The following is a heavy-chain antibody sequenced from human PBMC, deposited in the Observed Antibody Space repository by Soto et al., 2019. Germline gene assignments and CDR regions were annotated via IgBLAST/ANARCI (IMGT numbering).Heavy chain of an antibody. CDR2: MNPKTGNT. V-gene: IGHV1-8*01. J-gene: IGHJ5*02. CDR1: GYTFTGYD. CDR3: ARASKLCSGGGGYSDWFDP. D-gene: IGHD2-15*01. Sequence: ASVKVSCKASGYTFTGYDVYWLRQATGQGLELMGWMNPKTGNTGYAQKCQGRVTMTRNTSISTAYMELSSLRSEDKAVYYCARASKLCSGGGGYSDWFDPWGPGTPVNVSS.